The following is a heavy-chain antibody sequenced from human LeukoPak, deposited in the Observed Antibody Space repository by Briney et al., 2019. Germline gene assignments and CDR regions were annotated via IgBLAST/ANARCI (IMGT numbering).Heavy chain of an antibody. V-gene: IGHV3-23*01. CDR1: GFTFSSYA. Sequence: GGSLRLSCAASGFTFSSYAMSWVRQAPGKGLEWVSAISGSGGSTYYADSVKGRFTISRDNSKNTLYLQMNSLRAEDTAVYYCARDKTSGYLPRGVMDVWGKGTTVTVSS. D-gene: IGHD5-12*01. CDR2: ISGSGGST. CDR3: ARDKTSGYLPRGVMDV. J-gene: IGHJ6*04.